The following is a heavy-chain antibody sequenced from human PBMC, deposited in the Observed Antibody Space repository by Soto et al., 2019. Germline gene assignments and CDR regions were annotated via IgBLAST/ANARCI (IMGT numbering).Heavy chain of an antibody. D-gene: IGHD3-22*01. J-gene: IGHJ2*01. V-gene: IGHV3-66*01. Sequence: EVQLVESGGGLVQPGGSLRLSCAASGFTVSSNYMSWVRQAPGKGLEWVSVIYSGGSTYYADSVKGRFTISRDNSKNTLYLQMNSLRAEDTAVYYCARDRYYYESRPLNWYFDLWGRGTLVTVSS. CDR2: IYSGGST. CDR3: ARDRYYYESRPLNWYFDL. CDR1: GFTVSSNY.